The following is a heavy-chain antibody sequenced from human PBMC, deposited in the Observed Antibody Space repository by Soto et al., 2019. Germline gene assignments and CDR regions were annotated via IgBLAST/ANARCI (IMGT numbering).Heavy chain of an antibody. CDR1: GGTFSSYA. Sequence: QVQLVQSGAEVKKPGSSVKVSCKASGGTFSSYAISWVRQAPGQGLEWVGGIIPIFGTANYAQKFQGRVTITADESTSTAYMELSSLRSEDTAVYYCATPTYYYDSSGLGAAFDIWGQGTMVTVSS. D-gene: IGHD3-22*01. J-gene: IGHJ3*02. V-gene: IGHV1-69*01. CDR2: IIPIFGTA. CDR3: ATPTYYYDSSGLGAAFDI.